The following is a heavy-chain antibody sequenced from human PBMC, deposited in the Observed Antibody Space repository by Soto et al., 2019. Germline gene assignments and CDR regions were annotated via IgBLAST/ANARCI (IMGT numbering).Heavy chain of an antibody. CDR2: ISYSGST. V-gene: IGHV4-59*01. CDR1: SDSISSYY. CDR3: ARGTSWQLPFDY. J-gene: IGHJ4*02. D-gene: IGHD6-13*01. Sequence: ETLSLTCTVSSDSISSYYWSWIRQPPGKRLEWIGYISYSGSTDYNPSLKSRVTMSGDTSKNQFSLKVSSVTAADTAVYYCARGTSWQLPFDYWGQGTLVTVSS.